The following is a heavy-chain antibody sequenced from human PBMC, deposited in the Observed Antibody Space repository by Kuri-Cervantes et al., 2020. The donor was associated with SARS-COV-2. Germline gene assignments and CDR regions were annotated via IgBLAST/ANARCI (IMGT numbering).Heavy chain of an antibody. CDR1: GGSISSGPYY. Sequence: GSLRLSCTVSGGSISSGPYYWGWIRQPPGKGLEYIGSIYNIGSTYSNPSLKSRVTISMDTSRNQFSLKLSSVTAADTAVYYCAREMIWYDFWSGYSCYFDYWGQGTLGTVSS. CDR3: AREMIWYDFWSGYSCYFDY. CDR2: IYNIGST. D-gene: IGHD3-3*01. V-gene: IGHV4-39*07. J-gene: IGHJ4*02.